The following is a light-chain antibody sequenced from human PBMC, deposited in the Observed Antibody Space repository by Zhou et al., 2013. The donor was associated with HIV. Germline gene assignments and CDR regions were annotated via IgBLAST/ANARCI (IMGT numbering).Light chain of an antibody. J-gene: IGKJ1*01. CDR2: AAS. CDR3: QESYSTLWT. Sequence: GDRVTIACRASQMIGDYLNWYQLQPGKAPKLLIYAASRLQSGVPSRFSASGYGTDFTLTISGLQREDFASYYCQESYSTLWTFGQGTKVE. CDR1: QMIGDY. V-gene: IGKV1-39*01.